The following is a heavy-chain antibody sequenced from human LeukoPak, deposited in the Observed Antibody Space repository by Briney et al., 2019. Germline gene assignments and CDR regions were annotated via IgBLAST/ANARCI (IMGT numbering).Heavy chain of an antibody. Sequence: SETLSLTCTVSGYSISSGYYWGWIRQPPGKGLEWIGSIYHSGSTYYNPSLKSRVTISVDTSKNQFSLKLSSVTAADTAVYYCARGVRRPPYYYYYYYMDVWGKGTTVTVSS. CDR2: IYHSGST. D-gene: IGHD4-11*01. V-gene: IGHV4-38-2*02. CDR1: GYSISSGYY. CDR3: ARGVRRPPYYYYYYYMDV. J-gene: IGHJ6*03.